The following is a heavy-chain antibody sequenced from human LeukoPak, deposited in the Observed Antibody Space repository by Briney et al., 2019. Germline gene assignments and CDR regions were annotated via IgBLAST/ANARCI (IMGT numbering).Heavy chain of an antibody. Sequence: SETLSLTCAVYGGSFSGYYWSWIRQPPGKGLEWIGEINHSGSTNYNPSLKSRVTISVDTSKNQFSLKLSSVTAADTAVYYCARGKSEYQLLAPSLYFDYWGQGTLVTVSS. CDR1: GGSFSGYY. CDR2: INHSGST. D-gene: IGHD2-2*01. J-gene: IGHJ4*02. CDR3: ARGKSEYQLLAPSLYFDY. V-gene: IGHV4-34*01.